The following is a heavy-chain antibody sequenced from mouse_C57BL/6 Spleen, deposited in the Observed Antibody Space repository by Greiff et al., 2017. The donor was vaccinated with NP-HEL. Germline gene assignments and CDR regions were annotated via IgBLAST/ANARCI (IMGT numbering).Heavy chain of an antibody. Sequence: EVMLVESGGGLVKPGGSLKLSCAASGFTFSSYAMSWVRQTPEKRLEWVATISDGGSYTYYPDNVKGRFPISRDNAKNNLYLQMSHLKSEDTAMYYCARDYYYGRSYWYFDVWGTGTTVTVSS. CDR1: GFTFSSYA. D-gene: IGHD1-1*01. J-gene: IGHJ1*03. CDR3: ARDYYYGRSYWYFDV. CDR2: ISDGGSYT. V-gene: IGHV5-4*01.